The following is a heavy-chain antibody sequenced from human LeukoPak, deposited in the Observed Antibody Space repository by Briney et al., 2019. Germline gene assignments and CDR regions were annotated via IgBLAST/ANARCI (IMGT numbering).Heavy chain of an antibody. CDR1: GYTFTSYY. D-gene: IGHD2-2*01. J-gene: IGHJ6*03. Sequence: GASVKVSCKASGYTFTSYYMHWVRQAPGQGLEWMGIINPSGGSTSYAQKFQGRVTMTRDTSTSTVYMELSSLRSEDTAVYYCARDHCSSTSCLPYYYYYYMDVWGKGTTVTVSS. V-gene: IGHV1-46*01. CDR3: ARDHCSSTSCLPYYYYYYMDV. CDR2: INPSGGST.